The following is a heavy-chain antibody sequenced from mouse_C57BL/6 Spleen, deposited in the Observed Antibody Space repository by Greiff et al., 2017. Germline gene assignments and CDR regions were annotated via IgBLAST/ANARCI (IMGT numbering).Heavy chain of an antibody. D-gene: IGHD1-1*01. CDR2: ITPHTGGT. CDR3: AIPYYGSSYWCVDV. Sequence: VQLQQSGPELVKPGASVKIPCKASGYTFTDYNMHWVKQSHGKCLEWIGAITPHTGGTTSNQKFKGKDTLPVDKSSTTASIELRSLTSEDTAGYYGAIPYYGSSYWCVDVWGTGTTVTGSS. CDR1: GYTFTDYN. J-gene: IGHJ1*03. V-gene: IGHV1-18*01.